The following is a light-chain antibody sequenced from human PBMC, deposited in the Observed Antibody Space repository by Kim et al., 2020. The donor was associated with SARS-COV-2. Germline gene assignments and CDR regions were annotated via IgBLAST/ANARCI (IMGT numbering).Light chain of an antibody. CDR3: QQSDT. Sequence: GDRVTITCRASQGISSALAWYQQKPGKAPKLLIYDASSLESGVPSRFSGSGSGTDFTLTISSLQPEDFATYYCQQSDTFGGGTKVDIK. J-gene: IGKJ4*01. CDR2: DAS. CDR1: QGISSA. V-gene: IGKV1-13*02.